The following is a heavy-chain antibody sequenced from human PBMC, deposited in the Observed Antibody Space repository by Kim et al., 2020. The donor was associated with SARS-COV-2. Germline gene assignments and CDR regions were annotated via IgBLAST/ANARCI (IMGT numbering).Heavy chain of an antibody. Sequence: NKYYADSVKGRFTISRDNSKNMLYLQMDSLRAEDTALYYCAKLGGDDYGDYWGQGTLVTVSS. CDR3: AKLGGDDYGDY. V-gene: IGHV3-30*02. D-gene: IGHD3-16*01. CDR2: NK. J-gene: IGHJ4*02.